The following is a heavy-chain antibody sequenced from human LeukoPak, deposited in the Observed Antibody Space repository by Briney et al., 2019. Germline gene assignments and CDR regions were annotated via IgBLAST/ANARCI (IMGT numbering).Heavy chain of an antibody. D-gene: IGHD3-22*01. Sequence: SETLSLTCTVSGGSISSGDYYWSWIRQPPGKGLEWIGYIYYSGSTNYNPSLKSRVTISVDTSKNQFSLKLSSVTAADTAVYYCARGYYYESSGYGLDYWGQGTLVTVSS. CDR1: GGSISSGDYY. J-gene: IGHJ4*02. CDR3: ARGYYYESSGYGLDY. V-gene: IGHV4-61*08. CDR2: IYYSGST.